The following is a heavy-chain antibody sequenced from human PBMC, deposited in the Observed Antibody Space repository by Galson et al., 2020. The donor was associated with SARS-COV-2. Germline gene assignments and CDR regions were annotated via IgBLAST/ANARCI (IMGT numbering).Heavy chain of an antibody. CDR2: FDTEEGET. CDR1: GYSLSELA. V-gene: IGHV1-24*01. CDR3: ATMEDSYYAAGPTDH. J-gene: IGHJ5*02. Sequence: GESLKISCKVYGYSLSELAMHWVRQAPGKGLEWMGGFDTEEGETIYAQRFQGRVTMTEDTSTDTGYMELSSLRSDDTAVYYCATMEDSYYAAGPTDHWGQGTLLTVSS. D-gene: IGHD3-10*01.